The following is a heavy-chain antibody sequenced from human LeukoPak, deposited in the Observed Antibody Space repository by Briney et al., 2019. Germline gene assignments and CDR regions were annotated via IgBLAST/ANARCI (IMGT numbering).Heavy chain of an antibody. D-gene: IGHD3-22*01. CDR3: ARSTFTNYYDSSGYYGNDY. J-gene: IGHJ4*02. CDR2: IYSGGST. CDR1: GFTFSSYA. Sequence: PGGSLRLSCAASGFTFSSYAMSWVRQAPGKGLEWVSVIYSGGSTYYADSVKGRFTISRHNSKNTLYLQMNSLRAEDTAVYYCARSTFTNYYDSSGYYGNDYWGQGTLVTVSS. V-gene: IGHV3-53*04.